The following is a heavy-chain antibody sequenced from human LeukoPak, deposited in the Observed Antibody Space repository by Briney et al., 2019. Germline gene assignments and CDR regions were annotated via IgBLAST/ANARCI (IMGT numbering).Heavy chain of an antibody. Sequence: GGSLRLSCAASGLTLSRYWMNWIRQAPGKGLEWVANIKEDGSEKYYVDSVKGRFTISRDNAKNSLYLQMNSLSGDDTAVYYCARGARHDFWSGSWGRGTLVTVSS. J-gene: IGHJ5*02. D-gene: IGHD3-3*01. CDR1: GLTLSRYW. V-gene: IGHV3-7*01. CDR2: IKEDGSEK. CDR3: ARGARHDFWSGS.